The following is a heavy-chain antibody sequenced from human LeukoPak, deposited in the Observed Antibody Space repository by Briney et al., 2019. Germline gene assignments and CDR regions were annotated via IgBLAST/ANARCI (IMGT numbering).Heavy chain of an antibody. D-gene: IGHD4-17*01. Sequence: SQTLSLTCAVYGESFDGYYWTWIRQPPGKGLEWIGEINHSGSTNYNPSLKSRVTISVDTSKNQFSLKLSSVTAADTAVYYCARVSTTVTKTGPRYYYMDVWGKGTTVTISS. CDR1: GESFDGYY. J-gene: IGHJ6*03. V-gene: IGHV4-34*01. CDR2: INHSGST. CDR3: ARVSTTVTKTGPRYYYMDV.